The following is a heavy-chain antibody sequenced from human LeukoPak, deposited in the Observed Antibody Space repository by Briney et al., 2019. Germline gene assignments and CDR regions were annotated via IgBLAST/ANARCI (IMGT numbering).Heavy chain of an antibody. Sequence: PGGSLRLSCAASGFTFSSSWMSWVRQAPGKGLEWVANIKQDGSEKYYADSVKGRFTISRDNSKNTLFLQMNSLRAEDTAVYYCARAAYDSSGYLTLWGQGTLVTVSS. D-gene: IGHD3-22*01. CDR3: ARAAYDSSGYLTL. J-gene: IGHJ4*02. CDR1: GFTFSSSW. CDR2: IKQDGSEK. V-gene: IGHV3-7*01.